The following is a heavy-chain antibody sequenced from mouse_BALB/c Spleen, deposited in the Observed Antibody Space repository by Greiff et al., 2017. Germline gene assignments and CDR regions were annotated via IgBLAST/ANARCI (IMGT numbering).Heavy chain of an antibody. D-gene: IGHD2-1*01. Sequence: DVMLVESGGGLVKPGGSLKLSCAASGFTFSDYYMYWVRQTPEKRLEWVATISDGGSYTYYPDSVKGRFTISRDNAKNNLYLQMSSLKSEDTAMYYCARGGVYGNLYYAMDYWGQGTSVTVSS. CDR1: GFTFSDYY. CDR2: ISDGGSYT. V-gene: IGHV5-4*02. J-gene: IGHJ4*01. CDR3: ARGGVYGNLYYAMDY.